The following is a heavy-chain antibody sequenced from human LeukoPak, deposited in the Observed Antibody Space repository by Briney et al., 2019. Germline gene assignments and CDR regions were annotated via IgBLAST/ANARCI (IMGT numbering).Heavy chain of an antibody. CDR3: ARAEYCSSTSCLINYYYYGMDV. CDR1: GGTFTSYA. D-gene: IGHD2-2*01. CDR2: IIPIFGTG. V-gene: IGHV1-69*05. J-gene: IGHJ6*04. Sequence: SVKVSCKGSGGTFTSYAISWVRQAPGQGLGWKGGIIPIFGTGNNAQKDQGRVTITTDKATSTAYMELSSLRSEDTAVYYCARAEYCSSTSCLINYYYYGMDVWGKGTTVTVSS.